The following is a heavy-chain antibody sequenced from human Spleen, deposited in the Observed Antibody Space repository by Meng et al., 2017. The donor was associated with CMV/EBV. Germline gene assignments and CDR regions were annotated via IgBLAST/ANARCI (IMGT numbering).Heavy chain of an antibody. D-gene: IGHD1-26*01. J-gene: IGHJ4*02. V-gene: IGHV3-15*01. CDR2: IKSKTDDGTI. CDR1: GFTFSHAW. CDR3: TSYSGTY. Sequence: LSCAASGFTFSHAWMSWVRQAPGKGLEWVGRIKSKTDDGTIDYAAPVKGRFTISRDDSKNTLFLQMDSLKTEDTAVYYCTSYSGTYWGPGTLVTVSS.